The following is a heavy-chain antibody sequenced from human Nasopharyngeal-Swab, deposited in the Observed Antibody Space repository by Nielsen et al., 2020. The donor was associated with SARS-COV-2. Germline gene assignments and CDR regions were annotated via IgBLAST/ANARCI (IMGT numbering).Heavy chain of an antibody. D-gene: IGHD3-22*01. V-gene: IGHV3-64D*06. CDR1: GFTLSSNS. Sequence: GESLKISCAASGFTLSSNSMNWVRQAPGKGPEFVSAISHDGGRTHYADSVKDRFIISRDNSKNTMDLQMTSLRVEDTAMYYCVKEGDSSGYCGCYDIWGQGTVVTVSP. J-gene: IGHJ3*02. CDR2: ISHDGGRT. CDR3: VKEGDSSGYCGCYDI.